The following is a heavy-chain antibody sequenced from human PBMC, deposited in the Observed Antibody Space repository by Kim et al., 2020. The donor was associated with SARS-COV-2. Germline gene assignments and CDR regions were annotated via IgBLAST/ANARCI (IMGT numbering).Heavy chain of an antibody. V-gene: IGHV3-23*01. CDR1: GFIFSQRA. CDR3: AGWVQWHFDN. CDR2: INPDGRNT. D-gene: IGHD5-12*01. Sequence: GGSLRLSCGGTGFIFSQRAMNWVRQAPGKGLEWVSTINPDGRNTHYADSVKGRFTVSRDNAKNTVFLQMNSLRDDDTAVYYCAGWVQWHFDNWGQGTLVIVSS. J-gene: IGHJ4*02.